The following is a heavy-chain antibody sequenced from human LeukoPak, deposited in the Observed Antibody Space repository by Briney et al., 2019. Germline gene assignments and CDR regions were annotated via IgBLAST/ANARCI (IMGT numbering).Heavy chain of an antibody. D-gene: IGHD1-26*01. CDR3: ARTIMGATRSHYYYYMDV. CDR1: GFTFSDYY. J-gene: IGHJ6*03. CDR2: ISSSGSTI. V-gene: IGHV3-11*01. Sequence: GGSLRLSCAASGFTFSDYYMSWIRQAPGKGLEWVSYISSSGSTIYYADSVKGRFTISRDNAKNSLYLQMNSLRAEDTAVYYCARTIMGATRSHYYYYMDVWGKGTTVTISS.